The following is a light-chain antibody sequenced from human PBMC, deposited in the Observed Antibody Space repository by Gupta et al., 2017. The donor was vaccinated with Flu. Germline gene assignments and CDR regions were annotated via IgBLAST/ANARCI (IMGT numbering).Light chain of an antibody. Sequence: SYVLTQPPSVSVAPGQTARVTCGGNDVGSKSVHWYQQKPGQAPVLVVYDDSDRPSGIPARFSGSNSGNTATLTISRVEAGDEADYYCQVWDSSSEHVVFGGGTKLTVL. V-gene: IGLV3-21*02. J-gene: IGLJ3*02. CDR1: DVGSKS. CDR3: QVWDSSSEHVV. CDR2: DDS.